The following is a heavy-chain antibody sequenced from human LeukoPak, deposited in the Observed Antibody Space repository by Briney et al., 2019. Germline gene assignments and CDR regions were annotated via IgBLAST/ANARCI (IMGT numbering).Heavy chain of an antibody. Sequence: SQTLSLTCTVSGGSISSGDYYWSWIRRPPGKGLEWIGYIYYSGSTNYNPSLKSRVTISVDTSKNQFSLKLSSVTAADTAVYYCARGPPSLRGVFDYWGQGTLVTVSS. CDR1: GGSISSGDYY. CDR2: IYYSGST. V-gene: IGHV4-30-4*01. J-gene: IGHJ4*02. CDR3: ARGPPSLRGVFDY. D-gene: IGHD3-10*01.